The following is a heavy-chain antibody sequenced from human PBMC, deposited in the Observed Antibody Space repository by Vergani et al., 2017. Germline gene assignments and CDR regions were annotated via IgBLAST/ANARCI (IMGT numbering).Heavy chain of an antibody. CDR1: GYTFTSYG. V-gene: IGHV1-18*01. CDR2: ISAYNGNT. CDR3: AGGPTVDNVVVPTASGGAWFDP. J-gene: IGHJ5*02. D-gene: IGHD2-2*03. Sequence: QVQLVQSGAEVKKPGASVKVSCKASGYTFTSYGISWVRQAPGQGLEWMGWISAYNGNTNYAQKLQGRVTMTTDTSTSTAYMGLRSLRSDDTAVYYCAGGPTVDNVVVPTASGGAWFDPWGQGTLVTVSS.